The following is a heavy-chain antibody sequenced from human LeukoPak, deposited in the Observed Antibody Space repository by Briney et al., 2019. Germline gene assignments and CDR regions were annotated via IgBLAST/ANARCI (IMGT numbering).Heavy chain of an antibody. V-gene: IGHV3-23*01. CDR1: GFTFSSYA. CDR2: ISGSGGST. Sequence: GGSLRLSCAASGFTFSSYAMSWVRQAPGKGLEWVSAISGSGGSTYYADSVKGRFTISRDNSKNTLYLQMNSLRAEDTAVYYCAKVEEAYSSSRYNFDYWGQGTLVTVSS. J-gene: IGHJ4*02. D-gene: IGHD6-13*01. CDR3: AKVEEAYSSSRYNFDY.